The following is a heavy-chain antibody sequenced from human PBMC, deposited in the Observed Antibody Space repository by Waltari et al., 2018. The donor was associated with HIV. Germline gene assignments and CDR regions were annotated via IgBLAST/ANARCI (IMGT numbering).Heavy chain of an antibody. D-gene: IGHD2-2*01. CDR1: GFTVSSNY. CDR2: ISSGGST. CDR3: AREVLAAAKADPYYYYGMDV. J-gene: IGHJ6*02. Sequence: EVQLVESGGGLVQPGGSLRLSCAASGFTVSSNYMSWVRQAPGKGLEWVSVISSGGSTYYADSVKGRFTISRHNSKNTLYLQMNSLRAEDTAVYYCAREVLAAAKADPYYYYGMDVWGQGTTVTVSS. V-gene: IGHV3-53*04.